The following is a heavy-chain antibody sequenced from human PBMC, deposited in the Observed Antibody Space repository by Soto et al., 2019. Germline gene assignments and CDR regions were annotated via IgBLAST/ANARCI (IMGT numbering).Heavy chain of an antibody. CDR3: AKDRAAGLNYFNY. Sequence: QVQLVESGGGGVQPGRSLRLSCAASGFTFSSYGMHWFRQAPGKGLEWVAVISYDGSNKYYADSVKGRFTISRDNSKNTLYLQMNSLRAEDTAVYYCAKDRAAGLNYFNYWGQGPLVTVSS. CDR2: ISYDGSNK. D-gene: IGHD6-13*01. V-gene: IGHV3-30*18. CDR1: GFTFSSYG. J-gene: IGHJ4*02.